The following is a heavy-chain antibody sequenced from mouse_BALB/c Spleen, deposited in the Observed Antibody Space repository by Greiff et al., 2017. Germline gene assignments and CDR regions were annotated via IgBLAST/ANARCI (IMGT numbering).Heavy chain of an antibody. V-gene: IGHV1S81*02. CDR3: ARREVRAWFAY. CDR2: INPSNGRT. J-gene: IGHJ3*01. CDR1: GYTFTSYW. Sequence: QVQLKESGAELVKPGASVKLSCKASGYTFTSYWMHWVKQRPGQGLEWIGEINPSNGRTNYNEKFKSKATLTVDKSSSTAYMQLSSLTSEDSAVYYCARREVRAWFAYWGQGTLVTVSA. D-gene: IGHD2-14*01.